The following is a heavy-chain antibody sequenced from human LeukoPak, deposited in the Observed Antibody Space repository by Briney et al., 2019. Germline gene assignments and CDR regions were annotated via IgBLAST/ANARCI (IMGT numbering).Heavy chain of an antibody. V-gene: IGHV3-23*01. J-gene: IGHJ4*02. Sequence: GGSLRLSCAASGFTFSSYTMNWVRQAPGKGLEWVSAISGSGGSAYYADSVKGRFTISRDNSKNTLYLQMNSLRAEDTAVYYCAKVSIVVVPAAIHYWGQGTLVTVSS. D-gene: IGHD2-2*01. CDR1: GFTFSSYT. CDR3: AKVSIVVVPAAIHY. CDR2: ISGSGGSA.